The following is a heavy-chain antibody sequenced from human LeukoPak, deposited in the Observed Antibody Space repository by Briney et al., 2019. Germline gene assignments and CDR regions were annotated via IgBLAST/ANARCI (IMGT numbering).Heavy chain of an antibody. CDR3: VRGGYGWTFDF. D-gene: IGHD5-18*01. CDR2: ISSKGDTI. CDR1: GFNFNDNF. J-gene: IGHJ4*02. V-gene: IGHV3-11*01. Sequence: PGGSLRLSCTAPGFNFNDNFMGWIRQAPGKGLEWISYISSKGDTIHYSDPVKGRFSIARDNPQKSLYLQMNSLRVEDTAVYYCVRGGYGWTFDFWGQGTLVTVSS.